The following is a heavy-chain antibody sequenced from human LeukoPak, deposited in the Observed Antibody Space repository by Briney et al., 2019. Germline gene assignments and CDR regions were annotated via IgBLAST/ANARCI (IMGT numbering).Heavy chain of an antibody. D-gene: IGHD5-18*01. Sequence: GGSLRLSCAASGSTFSSYGMHWVRQAPGKGLEWVAVISYDGSNKYYADSVKGRFTISRDNSKNTLYLQMNSLRAEDTAVYYCAKTPPYTAASHMDVWGKGTTVTISS. CDR2: ISYDGSNK. CDR1: GSTFSSYG. CDR3: AKTPPYTAASHMDV. V-gene: IGHV3-30*18. J-gene: IGHJ6*03.